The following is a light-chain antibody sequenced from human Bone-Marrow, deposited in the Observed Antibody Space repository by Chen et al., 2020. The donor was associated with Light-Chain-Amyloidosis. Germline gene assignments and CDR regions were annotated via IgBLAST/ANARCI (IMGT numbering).Light chain of an antibody. CDR1: SSDVGGYNY. J-gene: IGLJ1*01. CDR2: EAT. CDR3: LSYAGSSNYV. Sequence: QSALTQPPSASGTPGPSVTISCTGTSSDVGGYNYVSWYQHHPGKAPKLIIYEATQRPSGVPDRFSGSQSDNTASLTVSGLQAEDEADYYCLSYAGSSNYVFGTGTKVTVL. V-gene: IGLV2-8*01.